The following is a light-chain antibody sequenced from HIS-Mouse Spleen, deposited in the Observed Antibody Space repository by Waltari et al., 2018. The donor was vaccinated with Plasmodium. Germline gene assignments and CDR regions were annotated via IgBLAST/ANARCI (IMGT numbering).Light chain of an antibody. V-gene: IGKV3-20*01. J-gene: IGKJ1*01. CDR1: PSVSSSY. Sequence: EIVLTQSPGTLSLSPGERATLSCRASPSVSSSYLAWYQQKPGQAPRLLIYGASSRATGIPDRFSGSGSGTDFTLTISRLEPEDFAVYYCQRYGSSPRTFGQGTKVEIK. CDR2: GAS. CDR3: QRYGSSPRT.